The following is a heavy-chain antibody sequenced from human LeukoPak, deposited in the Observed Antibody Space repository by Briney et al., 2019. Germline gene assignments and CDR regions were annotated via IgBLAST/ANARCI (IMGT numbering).Heavy chain of an antibody. Sequence: PGGSLRLSCTASGFTFGDYAMSWVRQAPGKGLEWVSAISGSGGSTYYADSVKGRFTISRDNSKNTLYLQMNSLRAEDTAVYCCAKVEYYYDSSGYPDYWGQGTLVTVSS. CDR2: ISGSGGST. CDR3: AKVEYYYDSSGYPDY. J-gene: IGHJ4*02. V-gene: IGHV3-23*01. CDR1: GFTFGDYA. D-gene: IGHD3-22*01.